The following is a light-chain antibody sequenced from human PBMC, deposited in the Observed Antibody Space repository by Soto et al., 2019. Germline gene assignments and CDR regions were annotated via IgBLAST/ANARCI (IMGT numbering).Light chain of an antibody. CDR1: QSVSGD. Sequence: EIVLTQSPGTLSLSPGEGATLSCRASQSVSGDYLAWYQSKPGQAPRLLIHGASNRATGIPDRFSGSGSGTEFTLTITSLQSEDFAVYFCQQYNNWPPITFGQGTRLEIK. V-gene: IGKV3D-15*01. CDR3: QQYNNWPPIT. CDR2: GAS. J-gene: IGKJ5*01.